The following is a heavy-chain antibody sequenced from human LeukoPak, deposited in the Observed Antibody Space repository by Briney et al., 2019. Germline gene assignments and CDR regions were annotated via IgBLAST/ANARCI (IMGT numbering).Heavy chain of an antibody. CDR2: INHSGST. CDR1: GGSFSGYY. V-gene: IGHV4-34*01. D-gene: IGHD3-10*01. Sequence: SETLSLTCAVYGGSFSGYYWSWIRQPPGKGLEWIGEINHSGSTNYNPSLKSRVTISVDTSKNQFSLKLSSVTAADTAVYYCARLVSAFTMVRRIKYWGQGTLVTVSS. J-gene: IGHJ4*02. CDR3: ARLVSAFTMVRRIKY.